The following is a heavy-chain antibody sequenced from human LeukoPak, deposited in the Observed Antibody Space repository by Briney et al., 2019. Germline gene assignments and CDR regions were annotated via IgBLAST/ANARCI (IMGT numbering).Heavy chain of an antibody. CDR2: IIPILGIA. D-gene: IGHD6-19*01. CDR3: ARVAVAGHFDY. CDR1: GGTFSSYA. V-gene: IGHV1-69*04. J-gene: IGHJ4*02. Sequence: ASVKVSCKASGGTFSSYAISWVRRAPGQGLEWMGRIIPILGIANYAQKFQGRVTITADKSTSTAYMELSSLRSEDTAVYYCARVAVAGHFDYWGQGTLVTVSS.